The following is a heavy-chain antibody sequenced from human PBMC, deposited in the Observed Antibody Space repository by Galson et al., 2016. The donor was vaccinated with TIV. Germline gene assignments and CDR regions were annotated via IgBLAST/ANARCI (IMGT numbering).Heavy chain of an antibody. CDR3: AQRLGATGGDYCFDY. Sequence: SVKVSCTASGGSFRSYHISWVRQAPGQGLEWVGGIIPVFRTANYAQKLQGRVTITTDQSTSTAYMEMSSLISEDTAVDYCAQRLGATGGDYCFDYLGQGTLVTVSS. CDR1: GGSFRSYH. D-gene: IGHD1-26*01. CDR2: IIPVFRTA. V-gene: IGHV1-69*05. J-gene: IGHJ4*02.